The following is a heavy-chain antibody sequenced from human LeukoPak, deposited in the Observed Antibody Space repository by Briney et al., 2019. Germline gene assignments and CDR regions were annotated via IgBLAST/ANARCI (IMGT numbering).Heavy chain of an antibody. J-gene: IGHJ4*02. CDR1: GFTFDDYA. CDR2: ISWNSGSI. CDR3: AKTAGGSLDY. D-gene: IGHD6-13*01. V-gene: IGHV3-9*01. Sequence: GGSLRLSCAASGFTFDDYAMHWVRQAPGKGLEWVSGISWNSGSIGYADSVKGRFTISRDNAKNSLYLQMNSLRAEDTALYYCAKTAGGSLDYWGQGTLVTVSS.